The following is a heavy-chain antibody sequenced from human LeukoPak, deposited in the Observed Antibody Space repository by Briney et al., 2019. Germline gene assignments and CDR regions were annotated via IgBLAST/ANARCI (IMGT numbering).Heavy chain of an antibody. Sequence: GGSLRLSCAASGFTFSSYAMTWVRQAPGKGLEWVSAISAFGDSTYYADSVKGRFTISRDNSKNTLYLQMSSLRAEDTAVYYCAKDKDAGILTGYFFDYWGQGNLVTVSS. CDR2: ISAFGDST. D-gene: IGHD3-9*01. CDR3: AKDKDAGILTGYFFDY. CDR1: GFTFSSYA. V-gene: IGHV3-23*01. J-gene: IGHJ4*02.